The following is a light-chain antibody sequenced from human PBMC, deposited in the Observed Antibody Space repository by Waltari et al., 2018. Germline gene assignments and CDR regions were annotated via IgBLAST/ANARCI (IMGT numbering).Light chain of an antibody. CDR3: QHHFRLPAT. J-gene: IGKJ1*01. CDR2: GAS. Sequence: IMLTQSPGTLSLSPGERATLSCRASPRISRYLAWYQQKPGQAPRLLIYGASTRATGIPDRFSGSGSGTAFSLTISGLEPEDSAVYYCQHHFRLPATFGQGTKVEIK. CDR1: PRISRY. V-gene: IGKV3-20*01.